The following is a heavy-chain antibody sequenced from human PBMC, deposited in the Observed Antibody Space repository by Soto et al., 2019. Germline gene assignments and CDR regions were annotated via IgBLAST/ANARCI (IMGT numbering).Heavy chain of an antibody. Sequence: PGGSLRLSCAASGFTFSSYAMSWVRQAPGKGLEWVSAISGSGGSTYYADSVKGRFTISRDNSKNTLYLQMNSLRAEDTAVYYCAKDRNDPLEPEYYFDYWGQGTLVTVSS. CDR1: GFTFSSYA. J-gene: IGHJ4*02. CDR2: ISGSGGST. CDR3: AKDRNDPLEPEYYFDY. D-gene: IGHD1-1*01. V-gene: IGHV3-23*01.